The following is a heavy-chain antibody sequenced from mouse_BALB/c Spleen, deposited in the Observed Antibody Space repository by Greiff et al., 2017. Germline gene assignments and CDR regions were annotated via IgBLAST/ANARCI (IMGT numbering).Heavy chain of an antibody. CDR1: GYTFTSYW. V-gene: IGHV1-7*01. CDR2: INPSTGYT. J-gene: IGHJ2*01. Sequence: QVQLQQSGAELAKPGASVKMSCKASGYTFTSYWMHWVKQRPGQGLEWIGYINPSTGYTEYNQKFKDKATLTADKSSSTAYMQLSSLTSEDSAVYYCARHYYGSSYRYFDYWGQGTTLTVSS. CDR3: ARHYYGSSYRYFDY. D-gene: IGHD1-1*01.